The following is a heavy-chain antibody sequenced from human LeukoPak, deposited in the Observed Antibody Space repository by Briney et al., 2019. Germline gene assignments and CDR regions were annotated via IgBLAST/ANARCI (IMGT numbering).Heavy chain of an antibody. V-gene: IGHV3-48*01. Sequence: GRSLRLSCAASGFTFSNYNMNWVRQAPGKGLEWVSYITGSSSTIYYADSVKGRFTISRDNAQNSLYLQMNSLRADDTAVYYCAREPTYTSTWYTTCDYWGQGTLVTVSS. J-gene: IGHJ4*02. CDR1: GFTFSNYN. D-gene: IGHD6-13*01. CDR3: AREPTYTSTWYTTCDY. CDR2: ITGSSSTI.